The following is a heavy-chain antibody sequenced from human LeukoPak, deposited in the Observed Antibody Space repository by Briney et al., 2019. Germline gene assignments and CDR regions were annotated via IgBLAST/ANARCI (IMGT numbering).Heavy chain of an antibody. CDR2: IYYSGST. Sequence: SETLSLTCTVSGGSISSSSYYWGWIRQPPGKGLEWIGSIYYSGSTYYSPSLKSRVTISVDTSKNQFSLKLSSVTAADTAVYYCATQHSLTTGGDYWGQGTLVTVSS. J-gene: IGHJ4*02. V-gene: IGHV4-39*07. CDR1: GGSISSSSYY. CDR3: ATQHSLTTGGDY. D-gene: IGHD4-11*01.